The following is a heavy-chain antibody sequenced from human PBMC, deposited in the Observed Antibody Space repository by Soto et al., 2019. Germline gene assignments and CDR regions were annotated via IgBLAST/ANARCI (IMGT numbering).Heavy chain of an antibody. D-gene: IGHD3-22*01. V-gene: IGHV5-51*01. CDR1: GYSFTSYW. Sequence: GESLKISCKGSGYSFTSYWIGWVRQMPGKGLEWMGIIYPGDSDTRYSPSFQGQVTISADKSIRTAYLQWSSLKASDTAMYYCASGYYDRSGNYYVDAFDIWGQGTMVTVS. J-gene: IGHJ3*02. CDR3: ASGYYDRSGNYYVDAFDI. CDR2: IYPGDSDT.